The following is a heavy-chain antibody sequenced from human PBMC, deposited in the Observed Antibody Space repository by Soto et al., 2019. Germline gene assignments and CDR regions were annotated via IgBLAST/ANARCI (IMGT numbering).Heavy chain of an antibody. CDR3: ARSPVIVATGGEDYYYGMDV. CDR2: IIPIFGTA. D-gene: IGHD5-12*01. V-gene: IGHV1-69*01. J-gene: IGHJ6*02. CDR1: GGTISSYA. Sequence: QVQLVQSGAEVKKPGSSVKVSCKASGGTISSYAISWVRQAPGQGLEWMGGIIPIFGTANYAQKFQGRVTITADESTSTAYMELSSLRSEDTAVYYCARSPVIVATGGEDYYYGMDVWGQGTTVTVSS.